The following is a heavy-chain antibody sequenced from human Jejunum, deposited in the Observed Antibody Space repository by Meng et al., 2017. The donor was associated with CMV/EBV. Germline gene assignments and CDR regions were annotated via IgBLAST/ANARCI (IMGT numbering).Heavy chain of an antibody. CDR3: AKGEGRPHYYFDY. Sequence: SCFKVTSICLSWVRQAPGKGLEWVSTIYTGGSTFYTDSVEGRFAISRDTSKNTLYLQMNSLRPEDTAIYYCAKGEGRPHYYFDYWGQGTLVTVSS. V-gene: IGHV3-53*01. CDR2: IYTGGST. D-gene: IGHD1-26*01. CDR1: CFKVTSIC. J-gene: IGHJ4*02.